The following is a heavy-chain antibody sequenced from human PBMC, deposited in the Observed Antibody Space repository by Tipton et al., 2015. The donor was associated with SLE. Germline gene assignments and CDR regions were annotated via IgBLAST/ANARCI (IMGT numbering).Heavy chain of an antibody. CDR2: IYYSGST. J-gene: IGHJ4*02. D-gene: IGHD6-13*01. CDR3: ARHEAAAAVDY. V-gene: IGHV4-59*08. CDR1: GGSISSYY. Sequence: TLSLTCTVFGGSISSYYWSWIRQPPGKGLEWIGYIYYSGSTNYNPSLKSRVTISVDTSKNQFSLKLSSVTAADTAVYYCARHEAAAAVDYWGQGTLVTVSS.